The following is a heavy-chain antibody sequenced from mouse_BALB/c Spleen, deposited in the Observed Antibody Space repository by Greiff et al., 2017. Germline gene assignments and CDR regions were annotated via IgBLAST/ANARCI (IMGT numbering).Heavy chain of an antibody. CDR1: GYTFTSYT. CDR3: ARCFSPMINWYFDV. V-gene: IGHV1-4*01. J-gene: IGHJ1*01. D-gene: IGHD2-3*01. Sequence: VKLTESGAELARPGASVKMSCKASGYTFTSYTMHWVKQRPGQGLEWIGYINPSSGYTNYNQKFKDKATLTADKSSSTAYMQLSSLTSEDSAVYYCARCFSPMINWYFDVWGAGTTVTVSA. CDR2: INPSSGYT.